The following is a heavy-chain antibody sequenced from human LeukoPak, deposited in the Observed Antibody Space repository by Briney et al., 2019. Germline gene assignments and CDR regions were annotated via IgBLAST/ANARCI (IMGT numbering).Heavy chain of an antibody. D-gene: IGHD4-17*01. J-gene: IGHJ4*02. Sequence: PGGSLRLSCAASGFTSSSYAMNWVRQAPGKGLEWVSAIGASGAYTFYADSVKGRFTISRDNSRNTLYLQMNSLRAEDTAVYYCAKRPTMTTVTTPSWRVCDSWGQGTLVTVSS. CDR1: GFTSSSYA. CDR3: AKRPTMTTVTTPSWRVCDS. V-gene: IGHV3-23*01. CDR2: IGASGAYT.